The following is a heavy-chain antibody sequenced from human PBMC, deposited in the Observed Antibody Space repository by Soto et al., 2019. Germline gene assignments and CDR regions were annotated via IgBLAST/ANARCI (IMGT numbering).Heavy chain of an antibody. D-gene: IGHD2-8*01. J-gene: IGHJ4*03. V-gene: IGHV1-3*01. Sequence: ASVKVSCKASGYTFTSYAMHWVRQAPGQRLEWMGWINAGNGNTKYSQKFQGRVTITRDTSASTAYMELSSLRSEDTAVYYCARALGYCTNGVCSTWWYFDYWGHGTLVTVSS. CDR1: GYTFTSYA. CDR2: INAGNGNT. CDR3: ARALGYCTNGVCSTWWYFDY.